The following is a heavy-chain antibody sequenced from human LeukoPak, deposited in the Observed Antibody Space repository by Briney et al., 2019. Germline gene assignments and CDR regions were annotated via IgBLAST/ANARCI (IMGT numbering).Heavy chain of an antibody. D-gene: IGHD3-16*01. CDR2: IYTSGST. J-gene: IGHJ5*02. CDR1: VGAISSYY. CDR3: ARHQEYDPLLHNSQPTWFDP. V-gene: IGHV4-4*09. Sequence: SETLSLTCTVSVGAISSYYWSCIRQPPGKGLEGSRDIYTSGSTNYNTSLKSRVTISVDTSKNQFSRKMSSVSVAQTAVYYCARHQEYDPLLHNSQPTWFDPWGQGTLVTVSS.